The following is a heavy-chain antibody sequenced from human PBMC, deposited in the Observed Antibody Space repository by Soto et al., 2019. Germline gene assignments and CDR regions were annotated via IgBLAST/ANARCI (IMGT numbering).Heavy chain of an antibody. D-gene: IGHD1-26*01. CDR2: INHSGST. J-gene: IGHJ4*02. V-gene: IGHV4-34*01. CDR1: GGSFSGYY. CDR3: ARIRWELLRGGFDY. Sequence: SETLSLTCAVYGGSFSGYYWSWIRQPPGKGLEWIGEINHSGSTNYNPSLKSRVTISVDTSKNQFSLKLSSVTAADTAVYYCARIRWELLRGGFDYWGQGTLVTVSS.